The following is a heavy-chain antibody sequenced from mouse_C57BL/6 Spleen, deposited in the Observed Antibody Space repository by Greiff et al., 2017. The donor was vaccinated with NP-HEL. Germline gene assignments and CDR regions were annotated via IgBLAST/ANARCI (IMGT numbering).Heavy chain of an antibody. V-gene: IGHV5-17*01. CDR2: ISSGSSTI. J-gene: IGHJ2*01. Sequence: EVQLVESGGGLVKPGGSLKLSCAASGFTFSDYGMHWVRQAPEKGLEWVAYISSGSSTIYYADTVKGRFIISRDNAKNTLFLQMTSLRSEDTAMYYCARGSPYYFDYWGQGTTLTVSS. CDR3: ARGSPYYFDY. CDR1: GFTFSDYG.